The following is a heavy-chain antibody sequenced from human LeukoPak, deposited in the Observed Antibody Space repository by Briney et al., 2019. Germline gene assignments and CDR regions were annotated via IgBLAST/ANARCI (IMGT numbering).Heavy chain of an antibody. J-gene: IGHJ2*01. D-gene: IGHD3-10*01. CDR2: IYYSGST. CDR1: GGSISSYY. V-gene: IGHV4-59*01. CDR3: AREGLWFGESHWYFDL. Sequence: SETLSLTCTVSGGSISSYYWSWIRQPPGKGLEWIGYIYYSGSTNYNPSLKSRVTISVDTSKNQFSLKLSSVTAADTAVYYCAREGLWFGESHWYFDLWGRGTLVTVSS.